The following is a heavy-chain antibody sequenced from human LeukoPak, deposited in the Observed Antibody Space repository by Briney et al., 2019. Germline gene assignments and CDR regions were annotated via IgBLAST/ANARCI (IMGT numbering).Heavy chain of an antibody. CDR1: GGTFSSCA. CDR3: ARVLTTVTPDAFDI. J-gene: IGHJ3*02. CDR2: IIPILGIA. V-gene: IGHV1-69*04. Sequence: SVKVSCKASGGTFSSCAISWVRQAPGQGLEWMGRIIPILGIANYAQKFQGRVTITADKSTSTAYMEVSSLRSEDTAVYYCARVLTTVTPDAFDIWGQGTMVTVSS. D-gene: IGHD4-17*01.